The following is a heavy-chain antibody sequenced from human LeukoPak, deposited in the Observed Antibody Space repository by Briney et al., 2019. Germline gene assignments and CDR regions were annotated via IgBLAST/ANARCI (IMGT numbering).Heavy chain of an antibody. V-gene: IGHV3-23*01. CDR3: AKSPEFHDDYFDY. J-gene: IGHJ4*02. CDR2: ISGSGGST. Sequence: GGSLRLSCAASGFTSSSYGMSWVRQAPGKGLEWVSAISGSGGSTYYADSVKGRFTISRDNSKNTLYLQMNSLRAEDTAVYYCAKSPEFHDDYFDYWGQGTLVTVSS. D-gene: IGHD2-21*01. CDR1: GFTSSSYG.